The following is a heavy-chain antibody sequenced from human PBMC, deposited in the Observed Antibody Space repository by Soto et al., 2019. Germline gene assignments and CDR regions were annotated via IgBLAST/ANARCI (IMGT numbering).Heavy chain of an antibody. J-gene: IGHJ3*02. CDR1: GFTFSTYA. CDR3: AREQTFCSGNSCYSRGAFDI. Sequence: EVQLLESGGGLVQPGGSLRLSCVGSGFTFSTYAMSWVRQAPGKGLQWVSSISGSAGSIYYSDSVKDRFTISRDNSKNTVFVQMNSLRAEDTAIYYCAREQTFCSGNSCYSRGAFDIWGQGKMVTVAS. CDR2: ISGSAGSI. D-gene: IGHD2-15*01. V-gene: IGHV3-23*01.